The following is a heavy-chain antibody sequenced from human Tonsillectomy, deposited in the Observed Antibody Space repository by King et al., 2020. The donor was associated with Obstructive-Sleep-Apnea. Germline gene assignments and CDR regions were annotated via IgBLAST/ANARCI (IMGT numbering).Heavy chain of an antibody. D-gene: IGHD1-14*01. J-gene: IGHJ4*02. Sequence: VQLVESGGGVVQPGRSLRLSCAASGFTFGSYAFHWVRQAPGKGLEWVALIWYDGSKTDYADSVKARFTISRDNSRNTVYLQMNSVRVDDTAVYYCAKRGWDHNFENWGQGTLVTVSS. V-gene: IGHV3-33*03. CDR1: GFTFGSYA. CDR2: IWYDGSKT. CDR3: AKRGWDHNFEN.